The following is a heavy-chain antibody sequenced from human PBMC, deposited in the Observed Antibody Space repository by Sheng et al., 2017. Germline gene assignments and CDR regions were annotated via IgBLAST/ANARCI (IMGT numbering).Heavy chain of an antibody. CDR3: AKERWTDVVKSVWFSDL. Sequence: EAQLVESGGGLGPAGRVPSRLSCAASGFTFRNYAMTWVRQAPGKGLEWISSISSSGGRKDHANSVMGRFTISRDNSKNTVFLQITDLRVEDTANYFCAKERWTDVVKSVWFSDLWGRGARVTVS. J-gene: IGHJ2*01. D-gene: IGHD3-22*01. CDR2: ISSSGGRK. V-gene: IGHV3-23*04. CDR1: GFTFRNYA.